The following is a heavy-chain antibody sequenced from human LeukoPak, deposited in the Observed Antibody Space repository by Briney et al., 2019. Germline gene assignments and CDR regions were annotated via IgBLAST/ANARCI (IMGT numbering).Heavy chain of an antibody. V-gene: IGHV1-2*02. CDR3: ARAAEDAAAGSSGGYDYGLDV. Sequence: GASVRVSCKASRGTISIYAISWVRQAPGQGLEWMGWINPNTGDTKSAPRFQGRVTMTRDTSINTAYMELTKLTSDDSAVYFCARAAEDAAAGSSGGYDYGLDVWGQGATVTVSS. D-gene: IGHD6-13*01. J-gene: IGHJ6*01. CDR1: RGTISIYA. CDR2: INPNTGDT.